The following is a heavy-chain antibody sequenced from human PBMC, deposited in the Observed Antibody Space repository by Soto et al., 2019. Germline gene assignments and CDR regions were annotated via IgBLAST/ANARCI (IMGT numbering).Heavy chain of an antibody. V-gene: IGHV1-18*04. J-gene: IGHJ6*02. Sequence: GASVKVSCKASGFCLINYGFTWVRQAPGQGLEWMGWISAYNGNTIYAQNLQGRLTMTRDTSTSTAYMELRSLRSDDTAVYYCARLGVTTSVYYYTMDVWGQGTTVTVSS. CDR3: ARLGVTTSVYYYTMDV. CDR1: GFCLINYG. D-gene: IGHD4-4*01. CDR2: ISAYNGNT.